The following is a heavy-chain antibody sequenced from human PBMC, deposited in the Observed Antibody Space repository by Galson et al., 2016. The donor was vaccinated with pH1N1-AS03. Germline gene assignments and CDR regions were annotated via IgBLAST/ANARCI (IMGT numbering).Heavy chain of an antibody. CDR2: ISSSSRFI. V-gene: IGHV3-21*01. Sequence: SLRLSCAASGFTFSTYTMNWVRQAPGKGLEWVAYISSSSRFIYYADAVQGRFTISKDSPKNSVYLHMNGLRADDTAVYYCARDGGYSSGWIDFWGQGNLVSVSS. J-gene: IGHJ4*02. D-gene: IGHD3-22*01. CDR1: GFTFSTYT. CDR3: ARDGGYSSGWIDF.